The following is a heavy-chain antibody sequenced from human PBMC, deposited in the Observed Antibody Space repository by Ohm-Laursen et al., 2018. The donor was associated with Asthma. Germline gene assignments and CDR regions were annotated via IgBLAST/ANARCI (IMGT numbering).Heavy chain of an antibody. J-gene: IGHJ4*02. Sequence: SLRLSCAASGFTFSSYDMHWVRQAPGKGLEWVALIWHDGTNENYGDSVKGRFSISRDNSKNTLSLQMNSLRVKDTAVYYCARNYYDHWSGSYTPVAYWGQGTLVTVSS. V-gene: IGHV3-33*01. CDR1: GFTFSSYD. D-gene: IGHD3-3*01. CDR3: ARNYYDHWSGSYTPVAY. CDR2: IWHDGTNE.